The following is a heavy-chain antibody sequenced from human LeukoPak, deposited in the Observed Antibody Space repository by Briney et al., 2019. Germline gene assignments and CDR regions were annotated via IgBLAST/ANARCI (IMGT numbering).Heavy chain of an antibody. V-gene: IGHV3-23*01. CDR2: ITTSGGDT. Sequence: GGSLRLSCAASGFTFSSYAMSWVRQAPGKGLEWISTITTSGGDTYYADSVKGRFTISRDNSKNTLYLQMNSLRAEDTAVYYCATTYSYWGQGTLVTVSS. J-gene: IGHJ4*02. CDR1: GFTFSSYA. D-gene: IGHD1-1*01. CDR3: ATTYSY.